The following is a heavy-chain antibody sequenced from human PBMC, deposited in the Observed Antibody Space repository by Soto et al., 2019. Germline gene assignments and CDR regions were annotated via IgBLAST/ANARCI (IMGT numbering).Heavy chain of an antibody. Sequence: GGSLRLSCAASGFTFSSYIMNWVRQAPGKGLEWVSSISSSSSYIYYADSVKGRFTISRDNAKNSLYLQMNSLRAEDTAVYYCARDPASFRDTTFDPWGQGTMVTV. CDR3: ARDPASFRDTTFDP. CDR1: GFTFSSYI. CDR2: ISSSSSYI. J-gene: IGHJ5*02. V-gene: IGHV3-21*01. D-gene: IGHD1-1*01.